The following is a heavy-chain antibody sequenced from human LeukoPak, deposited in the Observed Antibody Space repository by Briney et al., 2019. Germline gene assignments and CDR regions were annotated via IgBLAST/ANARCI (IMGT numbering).Heavy chain of an antibody. Sequence: GGSLRLSCAASGVTVSSNFMSWVRQAPGKGLEWVSVIYGGGNTYYGDSVKGRFTISRDTSRNTLYLQMNSLRAEDTAVYYCASWPGGWYGEDSWGQGTLVTVSS. CDR1: GVTVSSNF. J-gene: IGHJ4*02. V-gene: IGHV3-53*01. CDR3: ASWPGGWYGEDS. CDR2: IYGGGNT. D-gene: IGHD6-19*01.